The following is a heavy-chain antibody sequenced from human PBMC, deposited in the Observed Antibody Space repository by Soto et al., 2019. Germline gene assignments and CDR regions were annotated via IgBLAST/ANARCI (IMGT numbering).Heavy chain of an antibody. D-gene: IGHD6-19*01. CDR2: IIPIFGTA. CDR1: GGTFSSYA. CDR3: ARTIAVAGTFTFDY. V-gene: IGHV1-69*06. J-gene: IGHJ4*02. Sequence: GASVKVSCKASGGTFSSYAISWVRQAPGQGLEWMGGIIPIFGTANYAQKFQGRVTITADKSTSTAYMELSSLRSEDTAVYYCARTIAVAGTFTFDYWGQGTLVTVSS.